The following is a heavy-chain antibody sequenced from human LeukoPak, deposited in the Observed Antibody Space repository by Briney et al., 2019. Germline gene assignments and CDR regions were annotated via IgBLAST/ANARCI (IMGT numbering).Heavy chain of an antibody. V-gene: IGHV4-30-4*01. Sequence: SETLSLTCTVSGGSISSGDYYWSWIRQPPGKGLEWIGYIYYSGSTYYNPSLKSRVTISVDTSKNQFSLKLSSVTAADTAVYYCARVLVEMATVYYFDYWGQGTLVTVSS. CDR1: GGSISSGDYY. CDR3: ARVLVEMATVYYFDY. CDR2: IYYSGST. D-gene: IGHD5-24*01. J-gene: IGHJ4*02.